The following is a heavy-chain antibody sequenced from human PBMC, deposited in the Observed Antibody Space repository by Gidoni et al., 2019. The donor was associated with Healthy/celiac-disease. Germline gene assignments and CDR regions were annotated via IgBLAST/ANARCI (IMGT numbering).Heavy chain of an antibody. V-gene: IGHV3-15*01. Sequence: EVQLVESGGGLVTPGGSLRLSCAASGFTFSNAWMSWVRQAQGKGLEWVGRIKSKTDGGTTDYAAPVKGRFTISRDDAKNTLYLQMNSLKTEDTAVYYCTTRGEQWLEVYWGQGTLVTVSS. CDR1: GFTFSNAW. CDR2: IKSKTDGGTT. D-gene: IGHD6-19*01. J-gene: IGHJ4*02. CDR3: TTRGEQWLEVY.